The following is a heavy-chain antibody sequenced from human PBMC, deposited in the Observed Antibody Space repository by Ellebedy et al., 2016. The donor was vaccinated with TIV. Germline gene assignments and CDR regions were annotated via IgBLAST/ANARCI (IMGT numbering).Heavy chain of an antibody. Sequence: SETLSLTXTVSGGSISSGGYYWSWIRQHPGKGLEWIGYIYYSGSTYYNPSLKSRVTISVDTSKNQFSLKLSSVTAADTAVYYCARHNPEPPSADGTSYWYFDLWGRGTLVTVSS. J-gene: IGHJ2*01. CDR3: ARHNPEPPSADGTSYWYFDL. CDR1: GGSISSGGYY. D-gene: IGHD1-14*01. V-gene: IGHV4-39*01. CDR2: IYYSGST.